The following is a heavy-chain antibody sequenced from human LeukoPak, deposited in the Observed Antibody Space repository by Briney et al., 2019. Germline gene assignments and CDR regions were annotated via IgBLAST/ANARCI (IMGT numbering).Heavy chain of an antibody. J-gene: IGHJ4*02. CDR2: INPNSGGT. CDR1: GYTFTGYY. CDR3: ARVLYSGSYVFDY. D-gene: IGHD1-26*01. Sequence: ASVKVSCKASGYTFTGYYIHWVRQAPGQGLEWLGRINPNSGGTSYAQKLQGRITMSRDTSISTAYMEVSRLRSDDTAVYYCARVLYSGSYVFDYWGQGTLVPVSS. V-gene: IGHV1-2*06.